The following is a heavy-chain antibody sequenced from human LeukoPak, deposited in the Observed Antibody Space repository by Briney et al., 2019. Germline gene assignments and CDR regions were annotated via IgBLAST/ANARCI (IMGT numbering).Heavy chain of an antibody. J-gene: IGHJ5*02. V-gene: IGHV1-8*01. CDR3: ARVAVEKITIFGVVPLGWFDP. D-gene: IGHD3-3*01. Sequence: GASVKVSCKASGYTFTSYDINWVRQATGQGLEWMGWMNPNSGNTGYAQKFQGRVTMTRNTSISTAYMELSSLRSEDTAVYYCARVAVEKITIFGVVPLGWFDPWGQGTLVTVSS. CDR2: MNPNSGNT. CDR1: GYTFTSYD.